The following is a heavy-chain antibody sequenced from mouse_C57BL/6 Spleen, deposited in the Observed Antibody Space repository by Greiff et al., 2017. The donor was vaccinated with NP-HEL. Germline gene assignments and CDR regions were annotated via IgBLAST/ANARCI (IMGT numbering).Heavy chain of an antibody. V-gene: IGHV5-9-1*02. CDR3: TRGAAPYYFDY. Sequence: EVQVVESGEGLVKPGGSLKLSCAASGFTFSSYAMSWVRQTPEKRLEWVAYISSGGDYIYYADTVKGRFPISRDNARNTLYLQMSSLKSEDTAMYYCTRGAAPYYFDYWGQGTTLTVSS. CDR2: ISSGGDYI. CDR1: GFTFSSYA. J-gene: IGHJ2*01.